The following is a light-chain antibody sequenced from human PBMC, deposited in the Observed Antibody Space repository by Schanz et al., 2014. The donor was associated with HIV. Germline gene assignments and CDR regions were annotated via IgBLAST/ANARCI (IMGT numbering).Light chain of an antibody. CDR1: QDVSGY. V-gene: IGKV3-11*01. J-gene: IGKJ4*01. Sequence: IVLTQSPVTLSLSPGERATLSCRASQDVSGYLAWYQQKLGQPPRLLIYSASDRATGIPDRFSGGGSGTDFTLTISSLEPEDFAVYYCQHRSNWPLTFGGGTKVEIK. CDR2: SAS. CDR3: QHRSNWPLT.